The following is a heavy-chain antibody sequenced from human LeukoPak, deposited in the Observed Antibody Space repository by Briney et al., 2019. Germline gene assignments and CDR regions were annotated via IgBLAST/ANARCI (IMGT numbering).Heavy chain of an antibody. CDR3: ARHHRYCSGSSCYVFDF. V-gene: IGHV4-59*08. CDR1: GDSISTYY. D-gene: IGHD2-15*01. Sequence: SETLSLTCTVSGDSISTYYWSWIRQPPGKGLEWIGYISSSGSTNYNPSLKSRVTISGDTSKNHFSLKLSSVTAADTAVYYCARHHRYCSGSSCYVFDFWGQGTLVTVSS. CDR2: ISSSGST. J-gene: IGHJ4*02.